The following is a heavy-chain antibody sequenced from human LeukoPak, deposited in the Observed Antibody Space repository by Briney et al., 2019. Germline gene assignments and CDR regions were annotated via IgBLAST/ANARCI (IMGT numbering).Heavy chain of an antibody. CDR3: ARAPHGEMATIPNWFDP. CDR2: INPSGGST. V-gene: IGHV1-46*01. D-gene: IGHD5-24*01. CDR1: GYTFTSYY. J-gene: IGHJ5*02. Sequence: GASVKVSCKASGYTFTSYYMHWVRQAPGQGLEWMGIINPSGGSTSYAQKFQGRVTMTRDTSTSTVYMELSSLRSEDTAVYYCARAPHGEMATIPNWFDPWGQGTLVTVSS.